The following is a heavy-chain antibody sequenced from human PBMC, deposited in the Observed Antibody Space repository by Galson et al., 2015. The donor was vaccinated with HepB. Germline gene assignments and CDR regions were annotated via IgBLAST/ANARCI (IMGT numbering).Heavy chain of an antibody. V-gene: IGHV3-9*01. J-gene: IGHJ5*02. CDR1: GFTFDEYA. D-gene: IGHD1-14*01. Sequence: SLRLSCAASGFTFDEYAMHWVRHAPGKGLEWVSGIDWNSATILYADSVRGRFTISRDNAKNSLYLQMNSLRPEDTAFYYCTKRRCEGIKCNALDLWGQGTLVTVSS. CDR3: TKRRCEGIKCNALDL. CDR2: IDWNSATI.